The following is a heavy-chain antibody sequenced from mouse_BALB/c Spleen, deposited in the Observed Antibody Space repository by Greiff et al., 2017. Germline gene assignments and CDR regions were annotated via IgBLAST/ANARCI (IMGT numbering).Heavy chain of an antibody. J-gene: IGHJ3*01. CDR3: ARDPSGAY. Sequence: EVMLVESGGGLVKPGGSLKLSCAASGFTFSGYAMSWVRQSPEKRLEWVAEISSGGSYTYYPDTVTGRFTIARDNAKNTLYLEMSSLRSEDTAMYYCARDPSGAYWGQGTLVTVSA. V-gene: IGHV5-9-4*01. CDR1: GFTFSGYA. CDR2: ISSGGSYT. D-gene: IGHD4-1*01.